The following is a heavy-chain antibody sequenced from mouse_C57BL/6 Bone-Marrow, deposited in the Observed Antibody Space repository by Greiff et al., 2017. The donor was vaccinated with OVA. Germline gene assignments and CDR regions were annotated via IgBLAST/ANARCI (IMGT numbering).Heavy chain of an antibody. J-gene: IGHJ2*01. Sequence: EVQLQQSGPELVKPGASVKISCKASGYTFTDYYMNWVKQSHGKSLEWIGDINPNNGGTSYNQKFKGKATLTVDKSSSTAYMELCSLTSEDSAVYYCARWNYYGSSYGDYWGQGTTLTVSS. CDR2: INPNNGGT. D-gene: IGHD1-1*01. CDR3: ARWNYYGSSYGDY. CDR1: GYTFTDYY. V-gene: IGHV1-26*01.